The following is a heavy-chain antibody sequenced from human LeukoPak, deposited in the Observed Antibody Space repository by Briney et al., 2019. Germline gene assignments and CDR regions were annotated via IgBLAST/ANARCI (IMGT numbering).Heavy chain of an antibody. V-gene: IGHV3-23*01. D-gene: IGHD7-27*01. CDR2: ISGSGGST. Sequence: GGSLRLSCAASGFTFSSYAMSWVRQAPGKGLEWVSAISGSGGSTYYADSVKGRFTISRDNSKNTLYLQMNSLRAEDTAVYHCATGELGIGGRAFDIWGQGTMVTVSS. J-gene: IGHJ3*02. CDR3: ATGELGIGGRAFDI. CDR1: GFTFSSYA.